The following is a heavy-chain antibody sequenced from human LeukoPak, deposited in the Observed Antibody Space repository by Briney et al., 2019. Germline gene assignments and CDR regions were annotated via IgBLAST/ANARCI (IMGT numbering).Heavy chain of an antibody. CDR3: ARRANNYGSGYFDY. J-gene: IGHJ4*02. CDR1: GGSISTYY. V-gene: IGHV4-59*08. CDR2: IHYSGST. Sequence: SETLSLTCTVSGGSISTYYWSWIRQPPGKGLEWIAYIHYSGSTNYNPSLRSRVTISIDTSKNQFSLRLNSVTAADTAVYYCARRANNYGSGYFDYWGQGTLVTVSS. D-gene: IGHD3-10*01.